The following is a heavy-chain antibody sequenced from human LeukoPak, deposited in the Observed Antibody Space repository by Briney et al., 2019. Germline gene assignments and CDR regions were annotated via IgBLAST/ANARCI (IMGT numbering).Heavy chain of an antibody. CDR1: GDSISSSDYY. Sequence: SETLSLTCTVSGDSISSSDYYWGWIRQSPGKGLEWIGRISYSGKTFYNPSLKSRVTMSVDTSKNLFSLGLNSVTAADTAVYYCSRLTHSYYADTAGYYPYYYMDVWGEGATVTVSS. CDR2: ISYSGKT. J-gene: IGHJ6*03. CDR3: SRLTHSYYADTAGYYPYYYMDV. D-gene: IGHD3-22*01. V-gene: IGHV4-39*02.